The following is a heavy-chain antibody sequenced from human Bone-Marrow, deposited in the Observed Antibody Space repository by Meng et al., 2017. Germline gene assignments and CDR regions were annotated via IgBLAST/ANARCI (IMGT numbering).Heavy chain of an antibody. CDR2: INRNSGGT. V-gene: IGHV1-2*02. J-gene: IGHJ4*02. Sequence: ASVKVSCKASGYTFTGYYMHWVRQAPGQGLEGMGWINRNSGGTNYAQKFHGRVTMTRETSISTAYMELSRLRSDDTAMYYCARDLWRMTTTVPYYFDYWGQGTLVTVSS. D-gene: IGHD4-17*01. CDR3: ARDLWRMTTTVPYYFDY. CDR1: GYTFTGYY.